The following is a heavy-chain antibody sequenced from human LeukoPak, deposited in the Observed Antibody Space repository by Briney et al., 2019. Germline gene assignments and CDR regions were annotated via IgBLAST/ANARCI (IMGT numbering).Heavy chain of an antibody. V-gene: IGHV4-59*01. Sequence: PSETLSLTCTVSGGSISSYYWSWIRQPPGKELEWIGYIYYSGSTNYNPSLKSRVTISVDTSKNQFSLKLSSVTAADTAVYYCAVGVAAGDPFDYWGQGTLVTVSS. CDR2: IYYSGST. J-gene: IGHJ4*02. CDR1: GGSISSYY. D-gene: IGHD2-15*01. CDR3: AVGVAAGDPFDY.